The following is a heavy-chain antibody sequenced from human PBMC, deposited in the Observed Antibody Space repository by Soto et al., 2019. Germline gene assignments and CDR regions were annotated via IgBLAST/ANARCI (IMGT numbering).Heavy chain of an antibody. CDR1: DYSLSTYY. CDR3: ARSAIPRGGWFRP. Sequence: HSAPLSLACNVSDYSLSTYYWSWIRQPAGKGLEWIGRIYASGSTNYNPSLKGRVTMSVDTSKKQFSLKMISVTAADTAVYYCARSAIPRGGWFRPWGQGVLVNAPQ. V-gene: IGHV4-4*07. D-gene: IGHD2-21*01. CDR2: IYASGST. J-gene: IGHJ5*02.